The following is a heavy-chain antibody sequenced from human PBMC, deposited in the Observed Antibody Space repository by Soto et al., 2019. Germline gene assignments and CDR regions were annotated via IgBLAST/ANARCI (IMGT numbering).Heavy chain of an antibody. J-gene: IGHJ6*03. CDR2: IWYDGSNK. D-gene: IGHD2-2*01. CDR3: ARDSLRVVPAAMALSGYYYYMDV. Sequence: GGSLRLSCAASGFTFSSYGMHWVRQAPGKGLEWVAVIWYDGSNKYYADSVKGRFTISRDNSKNTLYLQMNSLRAEDTAVYYCARDSLRVVPAAMALSGYYYYMDVWGKGTTVTVSS. V-gene: IGHV3-33*01. CDR1: GFTFSSYG.